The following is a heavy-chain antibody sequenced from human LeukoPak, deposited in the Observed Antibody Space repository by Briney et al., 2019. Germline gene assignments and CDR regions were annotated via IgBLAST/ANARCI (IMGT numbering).Heavy chain of an antibody. J-gene: IGHJ4*02. Sequence: GRSLRLSCAASGFTFDDYAMHWVRQAPGKGLEWVSGISWNSGSIGYADSVKGRSTISRDNAKNSLYLQMNSLRAEDTALYYCAKEGSRIAAAGTGYFDYWGQGTLVTVSS. CDR1: GFTFDDYA. CDR3: AKEGSRIAAAGTGYFDY. D-gene: IGHD6-13*01. CDR2: ISWNSGSI. V-gene: IGHV3-9*01.